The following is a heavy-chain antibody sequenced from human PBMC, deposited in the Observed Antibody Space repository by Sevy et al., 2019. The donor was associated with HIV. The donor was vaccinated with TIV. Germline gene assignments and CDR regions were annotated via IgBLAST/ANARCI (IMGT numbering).Heavy chain of an antibody. V-gene: IGHV4-39*01. Sequence: SETLSLTCTVSGGSISSSSYYWDWIRQPPGKGLAWIGSISYSGSTYYTSSLKSRVTLSGDMSKNQFSLKLSSVTATDTAVYYCARRGRGDYTQTYDYWGQGTLVTVSS. CDR2: ISYSGST. CDR3: ARRGRGDYTQTYDY. J-gene: IGHJ4*02. D-gene: IGHD2-21*02. CDR1: GGSISSSSYY.